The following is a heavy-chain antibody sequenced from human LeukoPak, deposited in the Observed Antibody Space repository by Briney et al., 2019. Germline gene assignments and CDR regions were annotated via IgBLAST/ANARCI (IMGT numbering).Heavy chain of an antibody. CDR3: ASRPNYYDSRGH. CDR1: GFTVSSNY. V-gene: IGHV3-66*01. J-gene: IGHJ1*01. CDR2: IYSGGST. Sequence: GGSLRLSCAASGFTVSSNYMSWVRQAPGKGLEWVSVIYSGGSTYYADSVKGRFTISRDNSKNTLYLQMNSLRAEDTAVYYCASRPNYYDSRGHWGQGTLVTVSS. D-gene: IGHD3-22*01.